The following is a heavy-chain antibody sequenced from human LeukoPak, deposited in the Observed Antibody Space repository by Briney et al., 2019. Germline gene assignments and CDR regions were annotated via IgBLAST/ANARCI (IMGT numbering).Heavy chain of an antibody. CDR2: IKQDGSEK. J-gene: IGHJ4*02. D-gene: IGHD3-22*01. CDR1: GFTFNSNW. CDR3: ARDKYYDRYFDS. V-gene: IGHV3-7*01. Sequence: PGGSLRLSCVASGFTFNSNWMSWVRQAPGKGLEWVANIKQDGSEKYYVDSVKGRFTISRDNAKNSVSLQMNSLRVEDTAVYYCARDKYYDRYFDSWGQGTLVTVSP.